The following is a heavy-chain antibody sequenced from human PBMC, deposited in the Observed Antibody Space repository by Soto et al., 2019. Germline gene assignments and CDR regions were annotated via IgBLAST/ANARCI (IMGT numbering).Heavy chain of an antibody. J-gene: IGHJ5*02. Sequence: QVQLVQSGAEVKKPGASVKVSCKASGYIFTSYGISWVRQAPGQGLEWMGWISAYNGNTNYAQKLQGRVTMTTDASPSTAYRELRSLRSDDTAVYYCARGGSCCSGGSCYCWFDPWGQGTLVTVSS. V-gene: IGHV1-18*01. CDR2: ISAYNGNT. CDR1: GYIFTSYG. CDR3: ARGGSCCSGGSCYCWFDP. D-gene: IGHD2-15*01.